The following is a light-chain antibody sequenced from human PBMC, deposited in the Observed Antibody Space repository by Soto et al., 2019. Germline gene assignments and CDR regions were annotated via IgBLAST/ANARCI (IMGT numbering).Light chain of an antibody. Sequence: QGEQSHDTRSASVGDSVNITCRASQGISSYLAWYQQKPGKAPKLLIYAASTLQRGVPSRFSGRGSGTASLLTTRSLQHEDFATYSFQPLNSSPISVGQGTRLEIK. CDR2: AAS. J-gene: IGKJ5*01. V-gene: IGKV1-9*01. CDR1: QGISSY. CDR3: QPLNSSPIS.